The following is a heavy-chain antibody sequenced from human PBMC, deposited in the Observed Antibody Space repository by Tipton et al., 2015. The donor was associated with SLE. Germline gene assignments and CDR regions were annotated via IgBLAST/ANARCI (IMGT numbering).Heavy chain of an antibody. D-gene: IGHD3-22*01. CDR3: ATTYYYDSSGYYPYFDY. CDR2: IYHSGST. CDR1: GGSISSSSYY. J-gene: IGHJ4*02. V-gene: IGHV4-39*07. Sequence: TLSHTCTVSGGSISSSSYYWGWIRQPPGKGLEWIGSIYHSGSTYYNPSLKSRVTISVDTSKNQFSLKLSSVTAADTAVYYCATTYYYDSSGYYPYFDYWSQGTLVTVSS.